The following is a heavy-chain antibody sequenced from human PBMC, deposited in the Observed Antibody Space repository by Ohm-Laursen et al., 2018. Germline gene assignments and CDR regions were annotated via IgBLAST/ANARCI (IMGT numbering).Heavy chain of an antibody. CDR3: ARDYGDYVIRYYYYGMDV. J-gene: IGHJ6*02. D-gene: IGHD4-17*01. Sequence: ASVKVSCKASGFTFTTSTMQWVRQARGRRLEWIGWIVVGSGSTNYAQRFEERVTITRDTPTSTAYMELSSLRSEDTAVYYCARDYGDYVIRYYYYGMDVWGQGTTVTVSS. CDR1: GFTFTTST. V-gene: IGHV1-58*02. CDR2: IVVGSGST.